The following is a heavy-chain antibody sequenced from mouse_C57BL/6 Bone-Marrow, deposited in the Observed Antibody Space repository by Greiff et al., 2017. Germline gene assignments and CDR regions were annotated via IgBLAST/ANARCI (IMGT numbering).Heavy chain of an antibody. Sequence: EVQVVESGGDLVKPGGSLKLSCAASGFTFSSYGMSWVRQTPDKRLEWVATISSGGSYTYYPDSVKGRFTISRDNAKNTLYLQMSSLKSEDTAMYYCAKNDYYGSSYRYFDVWGTGTTVTVSS. CDR1: GFTFSSYG. D-gene: IGHD1-1*01. CDR2: ISSGGSYT. J-gene: IGHJ1*03. CDR3: AKNDYYGSSYRYFDV. V-gene: IGHV5-6*01.